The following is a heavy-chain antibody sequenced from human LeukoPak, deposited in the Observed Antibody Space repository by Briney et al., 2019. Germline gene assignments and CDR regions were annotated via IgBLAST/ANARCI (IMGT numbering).Heavy chain of an antibody. CDR3: ARMYSGTYGGIDY. J-gene: IGHJ4*02. Sequence: KPSETLSLTCTVSGGSISSYYWSWIRQPAGEGLEWIGRIYSSGSTNYNPSLESRVTMSVDTSRNRFSLKLTSVTAADTGVYYCARMYSGTYGGIDYWGQGSLVTVSS. CDR2: IYSSGST. V-gene: IGHV4-4*07. D-gene: IGHD1-26*01. CDR1: GGSISSYY.